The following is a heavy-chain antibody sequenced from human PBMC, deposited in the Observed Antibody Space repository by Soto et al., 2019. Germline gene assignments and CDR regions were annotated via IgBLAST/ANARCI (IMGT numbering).Heavy chain of an antibody. Sequence: PGGSLRLSCAASGFTFSSYAMSWVRQAPGKGLEWVSAISGSGGSTYYADSVKGRFTISRDNSKNTLYLQMNSLRAEDTAVYYCAKEYRDILTGYYEGFDYWGQGTLVTVSS. CDR2: ISGSGGST. CDR3: AKEYRDILTGYYEGFDY. CDR1: GFTFSSYA. V-gene: IGHV3-23*01. J-gene: IGHJ4*02. D-gene: IGHD3-9*01.